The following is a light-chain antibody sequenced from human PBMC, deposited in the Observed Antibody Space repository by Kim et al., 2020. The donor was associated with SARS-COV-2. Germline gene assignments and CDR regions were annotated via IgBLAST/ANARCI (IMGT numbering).Light chain of an antibody. J-gene: IGKJ1*01. CDR1: QSVGRD. CDR3: QQYDSWAT. CDR2: GAS. V-gene: IGKV3-15*01. Sequence: SVFPGERVTLSCGARQSVGRDLAWYQQRPGQAPRLLIYGASTRATGIPARFSGSGSGTEFTLTISSLQSEDFAVYFCQQYDSWATFGPGTKVDIK.